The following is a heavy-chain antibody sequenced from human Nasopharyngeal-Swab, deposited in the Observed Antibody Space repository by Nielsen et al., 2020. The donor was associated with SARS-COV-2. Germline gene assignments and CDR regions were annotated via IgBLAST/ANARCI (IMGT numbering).Heavy chain of an antibody. CDR1: GFAFSSYS. D-gene: IGHD4-11*01. Sequence: GESLKISCAASGFAFSSYSMNWVRQAPGKGLEWVSSISSSSSYIYYADSVEGRFTISRDNAKNSLYLQMNSLRAEDTAVYYCARWDYGNYDLDYWGQGTLVTVSS. J-gene: IGHJ4*02. CDR3: ARWDYGNYDLDY. V-gene: IGHV3-21*01. CDR2: ISSSSSYI.